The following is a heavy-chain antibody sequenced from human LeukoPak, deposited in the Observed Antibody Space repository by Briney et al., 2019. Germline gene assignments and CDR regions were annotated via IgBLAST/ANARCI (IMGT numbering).Heavy chain of an antibody. D-gene: IGHD3-22*01. CDR3: ARDPYDSSGYYYGFFLY. Sequence: APVKVSCKASGYTFTSYYMHWVRQDPGQGLEWMGIINPSGGSTSYAQKFQGRVTMTRDTSTSTVYMELSSLRSEDTAVYYCARDPYDSSGYYYGFFLYWGQGTLVTVSS. V-gene: IGHV1-46*01. J-gene: IGHJ4*02. CDR1: GYTFTSYY. CDR2: INPSGGST.